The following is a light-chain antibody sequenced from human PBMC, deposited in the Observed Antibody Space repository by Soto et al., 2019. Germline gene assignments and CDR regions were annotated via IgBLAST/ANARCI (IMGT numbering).Light chain of an antibody. V-gene: IGKV1-8*01. CDR1: QDIGTY. Sequence: ASTGDRVTIPCRASQDIGTYLAWYQQKPGKAPKLLIYAASSLQSGVPSRFSGSGSGTDFTLTISWLQSEDFATYYCQHYYNYPRTFGQGTKVDIK. CDR3: QHYYNYPRT. J-gene: IGKJ1*01. CDR2: AAS.